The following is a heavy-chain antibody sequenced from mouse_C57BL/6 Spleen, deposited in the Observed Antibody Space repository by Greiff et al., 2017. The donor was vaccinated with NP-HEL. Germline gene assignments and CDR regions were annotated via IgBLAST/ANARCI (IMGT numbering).Heavy chain of an antibody. Sequence: VQLQQPGAELVMPGASVKLSCKASGYTFTSYWMHWVKQRPGQGLEWIGEIDPSDSYTNYNQKFKGKSTLTVDKSSSTAYMQLSSLTSEDSAVYYCARSRGGYDTWFAYWGQGTLVTVSA. J-gene: IGHJ3*01. CDR1: GYTFTSYW. CDR2: IDPSDSYT. CDR3: ARSRGGYDTWFAY. V-gene: IGHV1-69*01. D-gene: IGHD2-2*01.